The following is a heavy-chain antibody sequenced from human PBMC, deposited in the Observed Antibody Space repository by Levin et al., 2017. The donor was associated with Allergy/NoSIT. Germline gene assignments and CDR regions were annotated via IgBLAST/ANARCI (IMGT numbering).Heavy chain of an antibody. Sequence: GGSLRLSCAASGFTFSSYAMSWVRQAPGKGLEWVSAISGSGHSTYSADSVTGRFTISRDNSKNTLYLQMSSLRVEDTAVYYCVKGSATVRPYFFDYWGQGTLVTVSS. CDR3: VKGSATVRPYFFDY. D-gene: IGHD6-6*01. V-gene: IGHV3-23*01. CDR1: GFTFSSYA. CDR2: ISGSGHST. J-gene: IGHJ4*02.